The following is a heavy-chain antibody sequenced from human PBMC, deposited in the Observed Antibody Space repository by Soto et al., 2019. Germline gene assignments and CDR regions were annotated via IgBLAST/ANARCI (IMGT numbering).Heavy chain of an antibody. CDR3: ARENYYDSSGTDY. Sequence: SETLSLTCAVSGGSISSGGYSWSWIRQPPGKGLEWIGYIYHSGSTYYNPSLKSRVTISVDTSKNQFSLKLSSVTAADTAVYYCARENYYDSSGTDYWGQGTLVTVSS. D-gene: IGHD3-22*01. J-gene: IGHJ4*02. V-gene: IGHV4-30-2*05. CDR2: IYHSGST. CDR1: GGSISSGGYS.